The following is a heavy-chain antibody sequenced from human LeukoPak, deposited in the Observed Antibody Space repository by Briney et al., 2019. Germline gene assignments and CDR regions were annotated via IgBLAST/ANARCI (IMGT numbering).Heavy chain of an antibody. D-gene: IGHD6-13*01. CDR3: AGSAAGTREYFDY. Sequence: GGSLRLSCAASGFTFSDYYMSWIRQAPGKGLEWVPYISSSGSTIYYADSVKGRFTISRDNAKNSLYLQMNSLRAEDTAVYYCAGSAAGTREYFDYWGQGTLVTVSS. CDR2: ISSSGSTI. V-gene: IGHV3-11*01. J-gene: IGHJ4*02. CDR1: GFTFSDYY.